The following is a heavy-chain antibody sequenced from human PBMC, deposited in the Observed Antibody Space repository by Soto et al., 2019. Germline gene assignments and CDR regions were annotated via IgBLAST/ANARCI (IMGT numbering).Heavy chain of an antibody. J-gene: IGHJ2*01. CDR1: GFTFSSYA. CDR2: ISGSGGST. Sequence: EVQLLESGGGLVQPGGSLRLSCAASGFTFSSYAMTWVRQAPGKGLEWVSTISGSGGSTYYADSVKGRFTISRDNSKNTLFLQTNSLRAEDTAVYYCAQEDYGESYWYFDLWGRGTLVTVSS. V-gene: IGHV3-23*01. CDR3: AQEDYGESYWYFDL. D-gene: IGHD4-17*01.